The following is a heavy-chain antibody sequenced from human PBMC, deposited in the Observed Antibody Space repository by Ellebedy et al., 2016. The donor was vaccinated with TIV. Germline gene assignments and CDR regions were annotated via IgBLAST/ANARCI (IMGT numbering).Heavy chain of an antibody. CDR1: GYTFTNYG. J-gene: IGHJ6*02. CDR3: ARDRDAAMASFYYYGLDV. D-gene: IGHD5-18*01. Sequence: AASVKVSCKASGYTFTNYGINWVRQAPGQGPEWLGWISVPSGDTKFAQRLQGRVTMTKDTSTTTAYMELRSLRSDDTAVYYCARDRDAAMASFYYYGLDVWGQGTTVTVSS. CDR2: ISVPSGDT. V-gene: IGHV1-18*04.